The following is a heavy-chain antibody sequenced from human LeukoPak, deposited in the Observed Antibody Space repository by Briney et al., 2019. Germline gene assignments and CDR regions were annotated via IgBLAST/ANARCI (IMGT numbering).Heavy chain of an antibody. Sequence: GGSLRLSCAASGFTFSSYGMHWVRQAPGKGLEWVAVISYDGSNKYYADSVKGRFTISRDNSKNTLYLQMNSLRAEDTAVYYCARDPGSINGMDVWGQGTTVTVSS. V-gene: IGHV3-30*03. J-gene: IGHJ6*02. D-gene: IGHD2/OR15-2a*01. CDR2: ISYDGSNK. CDR1: GFTFSSYG. CDR3: ARDPGSINGMDV.